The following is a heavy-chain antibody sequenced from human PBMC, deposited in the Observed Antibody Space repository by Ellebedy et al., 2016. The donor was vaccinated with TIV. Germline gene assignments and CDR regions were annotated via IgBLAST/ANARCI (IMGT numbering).Heavy chain of an antibody. CDR3: ARERFTIFGVGDAFDI. Sequence: GESLKISCAASGFTFSSYSMNWVRQAPGKGLEWVSYISSSGSTIYYADSVKGRFTISRDNAKNSLYLQMNSLRAEDTAVYYCARERFTIFGVGDAFDIWGQGTMVTVSS. CDR1: GFTFSSYS. J-gene: IGHJ3*02. D-gene: IGHD3-3*01. V-gene: IGHV3-48*04. CDR2: ISSSGSTI.